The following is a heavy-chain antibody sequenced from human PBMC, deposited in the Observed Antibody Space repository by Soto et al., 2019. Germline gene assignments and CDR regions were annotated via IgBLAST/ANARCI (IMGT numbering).Heavy chain of an antibody. V-gene: IGHV3-30*18. CDR2: ISYDGSNK. CDR1: GFTFSSYG. CDR3: AKAGVAAAGTGLGY. D-gene: IGHD6-13*01. J-gene: IGHJ4*02. Sequence: QVQLVESGGGVVQPGRSLRLSCAASGFTFSSYGMHWVRQPPGKGLEWVAVISYDGSNKYYADSVKGRFTISRDNSKNTLYLQMNSLRAEDTAVYYCAKAGVAAAGTGLGYWGQGTLVTVSS.